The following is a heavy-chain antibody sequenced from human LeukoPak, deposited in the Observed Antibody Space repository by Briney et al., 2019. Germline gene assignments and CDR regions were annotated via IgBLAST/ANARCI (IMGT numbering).Heavy chain of an antibody. CDR3: ARASRVIYNYYYYMDV. CDR1: GYTFTGYY. CDR2: INPNSGGT. J-gene: IGHJ6*03. D-gene: IGHD5-18*01. V-gene: IGHV1-2*02. Sequence: VASVKVSCKASGYTFTGYYMHWVRQAPGQGLEWMGWINPNSGGTNYAQKFQGRVTMTRDTSISTAYMELSRLRSDDTAVYYCARASRVIYNYYYYMDVWGKGTTVTISS.